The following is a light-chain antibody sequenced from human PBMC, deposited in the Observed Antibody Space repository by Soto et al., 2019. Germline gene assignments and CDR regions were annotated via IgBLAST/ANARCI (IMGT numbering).Light chain of an antibody. CDR3: QQLTDWPPQWT. V-gene: IGKV3-11*01. J-gene: IGKJ1*01. CDR2: DAS. Sequence: VLAHAPDTLSFPPGEIATLSFGASQSISSYLAWYQQKPGQAPRLLIYDASSRATGIPARFSGSGSGTDFTLTISSLEPEDFAVYYCQQLTDWPPQWTFGQGTKVDIK. CDR1: QSISSY.